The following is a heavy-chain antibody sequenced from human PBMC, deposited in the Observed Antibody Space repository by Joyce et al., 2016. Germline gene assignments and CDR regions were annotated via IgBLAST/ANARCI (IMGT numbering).Heavy chain of an antibody. J-gene: IGHJ4*02. CDR3: ARDPGRVEAATVGHFDY. Sequence: EVQLVESGGVLVQPGGSLRLSCAGSGFSFSTYWMAWVRQAPGKGLEWVASIREEGNRMQYVDSVEGRFTISRDNAENSLYLQRNSLRPEDTAVYYCARDPGRVEAATVGHFDYWGQGTLVTVSS. CDR2: IREEGNRM. CDR1: GFSFSTYW. D-gene: IGHD6-19*01. V-gene: IGHV3-7*03.